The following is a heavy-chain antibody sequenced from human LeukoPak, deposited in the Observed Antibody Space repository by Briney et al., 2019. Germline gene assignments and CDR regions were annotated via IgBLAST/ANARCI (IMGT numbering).Heavy chain of an antibody. Sequence: PGGSLRLSCAASGFIFDDYGMNWVRQPPGKGLEWVAGISWNGRSIGYVDSVKGRFTISRDDAKNSLYLEMNSLRAEDTALYYCARDKWNPDYWGQGTLVTVSS. D-gene: IGHD1-20*01. CDR1: GFIFDDYG. CDR3: ARDKWNPDY. V-gene: IGHV3-20*04. J-gene: IGHJ4*02. CDR2: ISWNGRSI.